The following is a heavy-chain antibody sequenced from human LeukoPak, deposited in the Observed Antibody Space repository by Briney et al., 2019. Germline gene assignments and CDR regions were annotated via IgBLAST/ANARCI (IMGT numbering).Heavy chain of an antibody. CDR2: VKSDGSGT. J-gene: IGHJ4*02. D-gene: IGHD3-22*01. CDR3: ARVQGVYDSSGYYPLHNDY. CDR1: RFTFSNFW. Sequence: PGGSLRLSCEASRFTFSNFWMHWVRQVPGKGLEWVSRVKSDGSGTSYADSVKGRFTISRDNAKNTLYLQMNSLRAEDTAVYYCARVQGVYDSSGYYPLHNDYWGQGTLVTVSS. V-gene: IGHV3-74*01.